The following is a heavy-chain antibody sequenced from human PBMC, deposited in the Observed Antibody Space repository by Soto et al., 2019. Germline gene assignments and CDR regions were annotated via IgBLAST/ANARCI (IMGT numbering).Heavy chain of an antibody. Sequence: TLSLTCAVSGGSISSGGYSWSWIRQPPGRGLEWIGYIYHSGSTYYNPSLKSRVTISVDRSKNQFSLKLSSVTAADTAVYYCASDPNYGDYETYYYYGMDVWGQGTTVTVSS. V-gene: IGHV4-30-2*01. CDR1: GGSISSGGYS. CDR2: IYHSGST. CDR3: ASDPNYGDYETYYYYGMDV. D-gene: IGHD4-17*01. J-gene: IGHJ6*02.